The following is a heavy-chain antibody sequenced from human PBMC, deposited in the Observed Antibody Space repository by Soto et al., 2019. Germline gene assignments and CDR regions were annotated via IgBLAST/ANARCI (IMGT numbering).Heavy chain of an antibody. J-gene: IGHJ5*02. D-gene: IGHD6-13*01. Sequence: SGPTLVNPTQTLTLTCTFSGFSLSTSGVGVGWIRQPPGKALEWLALIYWDDDKRYSPSLKSRLTITKDTSKNRVVLTMTNMEPVNTATFFCAQRRFIAAGGRFVVEWFAPGGRGPLVTVP. CDR3: AQRRFIAAGGRFVVEWFAP. V-gene: IGHV2-5*02. CDR1: GFSLSTSGVG. CDR2: IYWDDDK.